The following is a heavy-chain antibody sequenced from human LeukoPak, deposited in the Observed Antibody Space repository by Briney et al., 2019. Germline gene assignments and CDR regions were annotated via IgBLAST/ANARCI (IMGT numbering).Heavy chain of an antibody. CDR3: ARADHRLGEGFDY. Sequence: ASVKVSCKASGYTFTSHYMHWVRQAPGQGLEWMGLINPSGSSTLYAQKFQGRVTMTRDMSTTTDYMELSSLRSEDTAVYYCARADHRLGEGFDYWGQGTLVTVSS. CDR1: GYTFTSHY. D-gene: IGHD3-16*01. CDR2: INPSGSST. J-gene: IGHJ4*02. V-gene: IGHV1-46*01.